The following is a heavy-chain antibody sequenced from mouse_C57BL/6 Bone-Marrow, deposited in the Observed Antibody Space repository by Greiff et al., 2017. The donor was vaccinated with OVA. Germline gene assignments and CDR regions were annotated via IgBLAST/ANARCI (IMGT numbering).Heavy chain of an antibody. CDR2: INPGSGGT. CDR1: GYAFTNYL. J-gene: IGHJ4*01. Sequence: VQVVESGAELVRPGTSVKVSCKASGYAFTNYLIEWVKQRPGQGLEWIGVINPGSGGTNYNEKFKGKATLTADKSSSTAYMQLSSLTSEDSAVYFCARSVYYYGSSPMDYWGQGTSVTVSS. D-gene: IGHD1-1*01. V-gene: IGHV1-54*01. CDR3: ARSVYYYGSSPMDY.